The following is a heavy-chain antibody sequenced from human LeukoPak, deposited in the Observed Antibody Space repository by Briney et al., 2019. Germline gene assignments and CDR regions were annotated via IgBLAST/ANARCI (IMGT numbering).Heavy chain of an antibody. V-gene: IGHV4-39*07. CDR1: GGSISSSSYY. J-gene: IGHJ6*02. CDR3: ARSVYMTDPAGYYGMDV. Sequence: PSETLSLTCTVSGGSISSSSYYWGWIRQPPGKGLEWIGEINHSGSTNYNPSLKSRVTISVDTSKNQFSLKLSSVTAADTAVYYCARSVYMTDPAGYYGMDVWGQGTTVTVSS. CDR2: INHSGST.